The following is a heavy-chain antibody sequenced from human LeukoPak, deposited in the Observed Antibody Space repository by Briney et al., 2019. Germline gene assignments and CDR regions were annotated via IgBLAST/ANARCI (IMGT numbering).Heavy chain of an antibody. CDR2: IYYSGST. D-gene: IGHD6-13*01. CDR1: GGSISSYY. CDR3: ARAGQLDRPFNY. J-gene: IGHJ4*02. Sequence: IPSETLSLTCTVSGGSISSYYWSWIRQLPGKGLEWIGYIYYSGSTNYNPSLKSRVTISVDTSKNQFSLKLSSVTAADTAVYYCARAGQLDRPFNYWGQGTVVTVAS. V-gene: IGHV4-59*01.